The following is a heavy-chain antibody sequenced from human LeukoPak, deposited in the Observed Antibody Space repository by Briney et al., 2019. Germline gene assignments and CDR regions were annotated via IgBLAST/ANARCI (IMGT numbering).Heavy chain of an antibody. CDR2: ISWDGGST. J-gene: IGHJ4*02. CDR3: AKDGHRYSGSYYSSYFDY. Sequence: GGSLRLSCAVSGFTFDDYAMHWVRQAPGKGLEWVSLISWDGGSTYYADSVKGRFTISRDNSKNSLYLQMNSLRAEDTALYYCAKDGHRYSGSYYSSYFDYWGQGTLVTVSS. V-gene: IGHV3-43D*04. D-gene: IGHD1-26*01. CDR1: GFTFDDYA.